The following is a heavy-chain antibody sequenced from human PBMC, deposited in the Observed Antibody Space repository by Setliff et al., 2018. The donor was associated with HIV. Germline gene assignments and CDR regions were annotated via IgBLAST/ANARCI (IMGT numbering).Heavy chain of an antibody. D-gene: IGHD3-3*01. CDR1: GYTFTSYT. V-gene: IGHV1-3*01. CDR2: INAGNGNT. Sequence: ASVKVSCKASGYTFTSYTMHWVRQAPGQRLGWMGWINAGNGNTRYSQKLQGRVTMTTDTSTSTAYMELRSLRSDDTAVYYCARACPPTGYYDFWSGYYFFDYWGQGTLVTVSS. CDR3: ARACPPTGYYDFWSGYYFFDY. J-gene: IGHJ4*02.